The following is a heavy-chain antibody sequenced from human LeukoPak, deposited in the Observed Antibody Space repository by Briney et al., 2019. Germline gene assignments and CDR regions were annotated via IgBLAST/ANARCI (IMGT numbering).Heavy chain of an antibody. Sequence: GGSLRLSCAASGFTFSTYAMSWVRQAPGKGLQWVSSISGNAGSTYYADSVQGRFTISRDNSKNTLYLQMNSLRADDTAVYYCAKARYGSGISYFDDWGQGTLVTVSS. CDR1: GFTFSTYA. CDR2: ISGNAGST. CDR3: AKARYGSGISYFDD. V-gene: IGHV3-23*01. J-gene: IGHJ4*02. D-gene: IGHD3-10*01.